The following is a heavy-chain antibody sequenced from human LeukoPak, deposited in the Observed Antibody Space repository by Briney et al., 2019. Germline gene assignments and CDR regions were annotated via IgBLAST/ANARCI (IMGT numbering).Heavy chain of an antibody. D-gene: IGHD3-22*01. J-gene: IGHJ4*02. CDR3: ARDRALYDSRRGYYYTEDDY. V-gene: IGHV3-7*01. CDR2: INQDGSEK. Sequence: GGSLRLSCAASGFTFSTYWMSWVRQTPGRGLEWVANINQDGSEKYSVDSVKGRFTISRDNAKSSLYLQMNSLRADDTAVYYCARDRALYDSRRGYYYTEDDYWGQGTLVTVSS. CDR1: GFTFSTYW.